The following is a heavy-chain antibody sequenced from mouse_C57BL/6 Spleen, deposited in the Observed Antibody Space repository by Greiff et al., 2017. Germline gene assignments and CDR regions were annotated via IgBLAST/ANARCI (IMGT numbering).Heavy chain of an antibody. J-gene: IGHJ2*01. CDR1: GYTFTSYW. D-gene: IGHD1-1*01. V-gene: IGHV1-72*01. Sequence: QQSCKASGYTFTSYWMHWVKQRPGRGLEWIGRIDPNSGGTKYNEKFKSKATLTVDKPSSTAYMQLSSLTSEDSAVYYCARWDYYGSLFDYWGQGTTLTVSS. CDR3: ARWDYYGSLFDY. CDR2: IDPNSGGT.